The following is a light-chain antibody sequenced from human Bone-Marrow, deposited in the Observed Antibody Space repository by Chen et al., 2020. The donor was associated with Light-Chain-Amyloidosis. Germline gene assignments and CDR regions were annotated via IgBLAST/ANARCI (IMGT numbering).Light chain of an antibody. CDR1: QSVGTY. Sequence: EIVLTQAPATLVLSPGERATLSCRASQSVGTYLAWYQQKPGQAPRLLIYDASNRATGIPARFSGSVSGTDFTLSISSLEPEDFAVYYCQQRGNWPLTFGGGTKVEI. CDR2: DAS. V-gene: IGKV3-11*01. J-gene: IGKJ4*01. CDR3: QQRGNWPLT.